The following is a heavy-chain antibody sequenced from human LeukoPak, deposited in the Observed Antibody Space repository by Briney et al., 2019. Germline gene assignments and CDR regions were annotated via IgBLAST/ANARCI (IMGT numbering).Heavy chain of an antibody. V-gene: IGHV4-4*07. CDR2: IYTSGST. CDR3: ARERTDYSNLNWFDP. J-gene: IGHJ5*02. CDR1: GGSISSYY. D-gene: IGHD4-11*01. Sequence: SETLSLTCTVSGGSISSYYWSWIRQPAGKGPEWIGRIYTSGSTNYNPSLKSRVTMSVDTSKNQFSLKLSSVTAADTAVYYCARERTDYSNLNWFDPWGQGTLVTVSS.